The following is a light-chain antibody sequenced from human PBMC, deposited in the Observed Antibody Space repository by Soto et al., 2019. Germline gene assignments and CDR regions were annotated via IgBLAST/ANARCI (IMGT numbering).Light chain of an antibody. CDR3: QQYNNWPPLT. V-gene: IGKV3-11*01. CDR2: DAS. Sequence: DIVLTQSPATLSLSPGERVTLSCRASQSVGTYLAWYQQKPGQAPRLLISDASNRATGIPARFSGSGSGTDFTLSISGLEPEDFAVYYCQQYNNWPPLTFGGGTKVEIK. CDR1: QSVGTY. J-gene: IGKJ4*01.